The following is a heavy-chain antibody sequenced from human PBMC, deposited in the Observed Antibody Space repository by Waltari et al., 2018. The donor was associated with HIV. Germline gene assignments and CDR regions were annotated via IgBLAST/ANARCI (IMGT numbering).Heavy chain of an antibody. V-gene: IGHV5-51*01. CDR1: GYTFTNDW. CDR2: IYPDDGDT. Sequence: EVPLDPSGAEATTSGGALRLSCKGSGYTFTNDWMAWVRQTPGKGLEWMGIIYPDDGDTRHSPSFEGHVTISADKSTTTAYLQWTSLRASDSGIYYCARHSLGRSWFDPWGQGTLVTVSS. CDR3: ARHSLGRSWFDP. J-gene: IGHJ5*02.